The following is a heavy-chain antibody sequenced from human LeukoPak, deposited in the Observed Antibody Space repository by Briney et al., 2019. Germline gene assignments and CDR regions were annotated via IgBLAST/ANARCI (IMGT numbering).Heavy chain of an antibody. V-gene: IGHV1-24*01. J-gene: IGHJ4*02. CDR3: ATSAWYYYGSGSSRVFGY. CDR2: FDPEDGET. Sequence: ASVKVCCKVSGYTLTELSMHWVRQAPGKGLEWMGGFDPEDGETIYAQKFQGRVTMTEDTSTDTAYMELSSLRSEDTAVYYCATSAWYYYGSGSSRVFGYWGQGTLVTVSS. D-gene: IGHD3-10*01. CDR1: GYTLTELS.